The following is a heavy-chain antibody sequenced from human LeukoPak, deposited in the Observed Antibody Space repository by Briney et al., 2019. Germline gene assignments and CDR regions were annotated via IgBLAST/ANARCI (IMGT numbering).Heavy chain of an antibody. D-gene: IGHD3-3*01. V-gene: IGHV3-30*18. J-gene: IGHJ4*02. CDR1: GFTFNTYG. CDR2: ISYDGTKT. CDR3: AKDRSGMEYNFDF. Sequence: SGGSLRLSCAASGFTFNTYGMHWVRQTPGKGLEWLSLISYDGTKTWYADSMKGRFTISRDNSQNTLYLQMDTLRPEDSAIYYCAKDRSGMEYNFDFWGQGALVTVSS.